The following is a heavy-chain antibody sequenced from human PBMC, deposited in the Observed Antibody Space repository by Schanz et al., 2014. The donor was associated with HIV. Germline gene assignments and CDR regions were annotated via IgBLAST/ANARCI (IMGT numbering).Heavy chain of an antibody. CDR1: GFTFDDYA. CDR2: ISWNSGSI. D-gene: IGHD4-17*01. Sequence: EVQLVESGGGLVQPGRSLRLSCAASGFTFDDYAMHWVRQAPGKGLEWVSCISWNSGSIGYADSVKGRFTISRDNAKNCLYLQMNSLSAEDKALYYCACECDYGGNSCFDYWGQGTLVTVSS. J-gene: IGHJ4*02. CDR3: ACECDYGGNSCFDY. V-gene: IGHV3-9*01.